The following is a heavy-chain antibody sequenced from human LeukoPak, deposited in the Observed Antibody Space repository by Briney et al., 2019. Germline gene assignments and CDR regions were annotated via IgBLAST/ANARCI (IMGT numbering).Heavy chain of an antibody. CDR1: GGSISSSSYY. V-gene: IGHV4-39*01. CDR3: ARARRTTGFMRRYCSSTSCSPRGAAAGRGGAYYFDY. CDR2: IYYSGST. Sequence: PSETLSLTCTVSGGSISSSSYYWGWIRQPPGKGLEWIGSIYYSGSTYYNPSRNSRVTISVETSKNQFSPRLAPLPAADTAVYYCARARRTTGFMRRYCSSTSCSPRGAAAGRGGAYYFDYWGQGTLVTVSS. D-gene: IGHD2-2*01. J-gene: IGHJ4*02.